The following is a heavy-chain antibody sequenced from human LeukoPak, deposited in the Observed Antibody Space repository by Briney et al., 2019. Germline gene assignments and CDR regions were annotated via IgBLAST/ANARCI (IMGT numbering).Heavy chain of an antibody. V-gene: IGHV5-51*01. CDR2: IYPSDSDT. CDR1: GYTFSTYW. CDR3: AREYGSGSYGPDY. J-gene: IGHJ4*02. D-gene: IGHD3-10*01. Sequence: GESLKISCKASGYTFSTYWIAWVRQMPGKGLEWMGIIYPSDSDTKYSPSFQGQVTISADKSFTTAYLQWKSLKASDTAMYYCAREYGSGSYGPDYWGQGTLVTVSS.